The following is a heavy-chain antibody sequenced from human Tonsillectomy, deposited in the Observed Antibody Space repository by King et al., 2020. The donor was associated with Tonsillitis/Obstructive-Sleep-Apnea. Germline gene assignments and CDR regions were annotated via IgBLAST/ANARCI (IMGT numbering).Heavy chain of an antibody. CDR1: GYTFTSYG. D-gene: IGHD5-12*01. Sequence: QLVQSGAEVKKPGASVKVSCKASGYTFTSYGISWVRQAPGQGLEWMGWISAYNGNTNYAQKLQGRVTMTTDTSTSTAYMELRSLRSDDTAVHYCARGDSGYDYYYYYYMDVWGKGTTVTVSS. V-gene: IGHV1-18*01. J-gene: IGHJ6*03. CDR2: ISAYNGNT. CDR3: ARGDSGYDYYYYYYMDV.